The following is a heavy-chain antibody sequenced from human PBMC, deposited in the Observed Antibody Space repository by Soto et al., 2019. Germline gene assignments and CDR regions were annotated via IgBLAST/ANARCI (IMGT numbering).Heavy chain of an antibody. J-gene: IGHJ6*03. Sequence: GGSLRLSCAASGFTFSSYGMHWVRQAPGKGLEWVAVIWYDGSNKYYADSVKGRFTISRDNSKNTLYLQMNSLRAEDTAVYYCARDIRTMTTVTTDYMDVWGKGTTVTVSS. CDR3: ARDIRTMTTVTTDYMDV. CDR1: GFTFSSYG. V-gene: IGHV3-33*01. CDR2: IWYDGSNK. D-gene: IGHD4-17*01.